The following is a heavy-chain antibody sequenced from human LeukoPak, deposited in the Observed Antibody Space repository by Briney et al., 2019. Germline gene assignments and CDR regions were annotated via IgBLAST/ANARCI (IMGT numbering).Heavy chain of an antibody. J-gene: IGHJ6*03. CDR2: IIPIFGTA. Sequence: GASVKVSCKASGGTFSSYAISWVRQAPGQGLGWMGGIIPIFGTANYAQKVQGRVTITADKSTSTAYMELSSLRSEDTAVYYCARGIVIWWSSGWGYYYYMDVWGKGTTVTISS. CDR1: GGTFSSYA. D-gene: IGHD6-19*01. CDR3: ARGIVIWWSSGWGYYYYMDV. V-gene: IGHV1-69*06.